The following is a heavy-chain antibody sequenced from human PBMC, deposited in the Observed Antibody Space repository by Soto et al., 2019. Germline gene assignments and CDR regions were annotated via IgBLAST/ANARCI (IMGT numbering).Heavy chain of an antibody. CDR3: ARDRDNSNWPNFDS. J-gene: IGHJ4*02. D-gene: IGHD6-13*01. CDR2: VLPFLDIT. V-gene: IGHV1-69*02. Sequence: QVQLVQSGSEVKKPGSSVRVSCKTSGDTFSIYTISWVRQAPGQGLEWMGRVLPFLDITSYSQRFQGRVTITAARSTNTAYMELTSLRSEDTAVYYCARDRDNSNWPNFDSWGQGTLVTVSS. CDR1: GDTFSIYT.